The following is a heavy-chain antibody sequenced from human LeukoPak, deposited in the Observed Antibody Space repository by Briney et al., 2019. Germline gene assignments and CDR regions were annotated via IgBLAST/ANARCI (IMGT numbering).Heavy chain of an antibody. Sequence: PGGSLRLSCAASGFTFSSYAMHWVRQAPGKGLEWVAVISYDGSNKFYADSVKGRFTISRDNSKNTLYLQMNSLRAEDTAVYYCARGYTNSITMVRGITFDYWGQGTLVTVSS. D-gene: IGHD3-10*01. V-gene: IGHV3-30*04. J-gene: IGHJ4*02. CDR3: ARGYTNSITMVRGITFDY. CDR2: ISYDGSNK. CDR1: GFTFSSYA.